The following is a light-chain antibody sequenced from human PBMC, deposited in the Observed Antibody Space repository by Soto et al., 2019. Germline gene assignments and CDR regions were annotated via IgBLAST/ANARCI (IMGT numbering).Light chain of an antibody. J-gene: IGLJ2*01. V-gene: IGLV1-40*01. CDR3: ASWDDSQNVVL. CDR2: GNS. CDR1: SSNIGAGYD. Sequence: QAVVTQPPSVSGAPGQRVTISCTGSSSNIGAGYDVHWYQQLPGTAPKLLIYGNSNRPSGVPDRFSGSKSGTSASLAITGLQAEDEADYFCASWDDSQNVVLFGGGTKVTVL.